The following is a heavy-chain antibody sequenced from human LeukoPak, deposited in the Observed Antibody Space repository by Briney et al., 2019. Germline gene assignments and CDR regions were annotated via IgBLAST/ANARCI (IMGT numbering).Heavy chain of an antibody. CDR2: ISTSGESA. V-gene: IGHV3-23*01. D-gene: IGHD3-22*01. J-gene: IGHJ4*02. CDR1: GFTFSSYA. Sequence: GGSLRLSCPASGFTFSSYAMSWVRQAPGRGLEWVSVISTSGESAYYADSVKGRFTISRDNSKNTLYLQMNSLRAEDTAVYYCAKDRGSGYHYFDYWGQGTLVTVSS. CDR3: AKDRGSGYHYFDY.